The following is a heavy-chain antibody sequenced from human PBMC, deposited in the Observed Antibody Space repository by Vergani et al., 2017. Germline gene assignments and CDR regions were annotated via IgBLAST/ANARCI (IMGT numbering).Heavy chain of an antibody. CDR3: ARDYCSSTSCYDYGMDV. V-gene: IGHV1-69*01. D-gene: IGHD2-2*01. J-gene: IGHJ6*02. Sequence: QVQLVQSGAEVKKPGSSVKVSCKASGGTFSSYAISWVRQAPGQGLEWMGGIIPIFGTANYAQKFQGRVTITADESTSTAYMELSSLRSEDTAVYYCARDYCSSTSCYDYGMDVWGQGTTVTVSS. CDR1: GGTFSSYA. CDR2: IIPIFGTA.